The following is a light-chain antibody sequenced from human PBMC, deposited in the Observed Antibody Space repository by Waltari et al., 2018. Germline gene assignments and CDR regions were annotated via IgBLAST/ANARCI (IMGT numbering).Light chain of an antibody. J-gene: IGKJ3*01. CDR3: QQRGHWPPDAT. V-gene: IGKV3-11*01. CDR1: QSVNSY. Sequence: EIVLTQSPATLSLSPGERATLSCRARQSVNSYLAWYQQKPGTAPRPRIYDGSRRASGIPARLRGSGSGTDFTLTIGSLEPEDSAVYYCQQRGHWPPDATFGPGTKIEIK. CDR2: DGS.